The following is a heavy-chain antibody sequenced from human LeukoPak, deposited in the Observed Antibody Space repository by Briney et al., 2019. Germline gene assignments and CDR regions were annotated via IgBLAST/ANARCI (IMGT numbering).Heavy chain of an antibody. Sequence: ASVKVSCKASGYTFTRYGITWVRQAPGQGLEWMGWISASNGNTNYAHKVQGRVTMTTDTSTRTAYMELRSLSSDDTAVYYCARDNSAISDCSSASCFHFKYWGQGTLVTVSS. CDR1: GYTFTRYG. D-gene: IGHD2-2*01. CDR2: ISASNGNT. J-gene: IGHJ4*02. CDR3: ARDNSAISDCSSASCFHFKY. V-gene: IGHV1-18*01.